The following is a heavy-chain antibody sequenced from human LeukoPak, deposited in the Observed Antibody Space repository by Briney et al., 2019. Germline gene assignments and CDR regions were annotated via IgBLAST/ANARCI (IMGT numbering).Heavy chain of an antibody. Sequence: SETLSLTCEVSGYSITHGHYWGWIRQPPGKGLEWIGSIIHSGGSYYNTSLKSRVTMSVDTSKNQFSLNLSSVTAADTALYYCARVKRHPDGYRIESSFDYWGQGTLVTVSS. J-gene: IGHJ4*02. D-gene: IGHD5-24*01. CDR3: ARVKRHPDGYRIESSFDY. CDR1: GYSITHGHY. V-gene: IGHV4-38-2*01. CDR2: IIHSGGS.